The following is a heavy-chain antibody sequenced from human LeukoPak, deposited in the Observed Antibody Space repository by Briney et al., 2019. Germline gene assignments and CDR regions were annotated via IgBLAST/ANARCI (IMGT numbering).Heavy chain of an antibody. J-gene: IGHJ4*02. V-gene: IGHV4-30-2*01. CDR2: IYHSGST. CDR1: GGSISSGGYS. D-gene: IGHD3-3*01. CDR3: ARARITISSYYFDY. Sequence: SETLSLTCAVSGGSISSGGYSWSWIRQPPGKGLVWIGYIYHSGSTYYNPSLKSRVTISVDRSKNQFSLKLSSVTAADTAVYYCARARITISSYYFDYWGQGTLVTVSS.